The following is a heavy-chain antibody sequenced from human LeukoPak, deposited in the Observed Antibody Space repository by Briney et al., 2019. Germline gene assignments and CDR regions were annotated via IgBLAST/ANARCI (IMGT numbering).Heavy chain of an antibody. CDR1: GFTFSNYA. J-gene: IGHJ4*02. D-gene: IGHD6-13*01. V-gene: IGHV3-23*01. CDR3: ARGSSLLDS. CDR2: ISANGGGT. Sequence: GGSLRLSCAASGFTFSNYAMSWVRQAPGKGLEWVSAISANGGGTYYADSVKGRFTISRDNSKNTLYLQMNSLRAEDTAVYYCARGSSLLDSWGQEPLVTVSS.